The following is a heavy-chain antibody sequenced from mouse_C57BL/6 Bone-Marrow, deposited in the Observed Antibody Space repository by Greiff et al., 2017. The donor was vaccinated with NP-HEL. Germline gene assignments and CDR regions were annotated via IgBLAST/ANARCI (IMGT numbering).Heavy chain of an antibody. V-gene: IGHV1-69*01. Sequence: VQLQQSGAELVMPGASVKLSCKASGYTFTSYWMHWVKQRPGQGLEWIGEIDPSDSYTNYNQKFKGKSTLTVDKSSSTAYMQLSSLTSEDSAVYYCARPYYGTRYAMDYWGQGTSVTVSS. CDR2: IDPSDSYT. CDR3: ARPYYGTRYAMDY. J-gene: IGHJ4*01. CDR1: GYTFTSYW. D-gene: IGHD2-10*01.